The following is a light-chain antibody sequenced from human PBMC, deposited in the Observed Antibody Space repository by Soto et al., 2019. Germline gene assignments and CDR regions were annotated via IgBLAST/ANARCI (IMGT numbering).Light chain of an antibody. CDR2: GAS. Sequence: EIVMTQSPATLSVSPGERATLSCRASQSVSTNLAWYQQKPGQAPRLLISGASTTATGIPARFSGSGSGTEFTLTISSLQSEDFAIYYCQQYHNWPPVTFGPGNKVDIK. CDR1: QSVSTN. V-gene: IGKV3-15*01. CDR3: QQYHNWPPVT. J-gene: IGKJ3*01.